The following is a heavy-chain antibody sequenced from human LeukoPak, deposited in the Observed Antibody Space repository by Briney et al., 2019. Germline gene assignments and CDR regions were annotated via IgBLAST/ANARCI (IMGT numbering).Heavy chain of an antibody. CDR3: AKGDSSGYYYFDY. D-gene: IGHD3-22*01. CDR1: GLTFSSYG. Sequence: PGGSLRLSCAASGLTFSSYGMSWVRQAPGRGLEWVSAISTTGGTTYYADSVKGRFTISRDNSKNTLYLQMNSLRAEDTAVYYCAKGDSSGYYYFDYWGQGTLVTVSS. CDR2: ISTTGGTT. V-gene: IGHV3-23*01. J-gene: IGHJ4*02.